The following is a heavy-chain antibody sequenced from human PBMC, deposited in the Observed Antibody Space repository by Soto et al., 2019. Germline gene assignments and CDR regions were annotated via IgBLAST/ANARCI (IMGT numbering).Heavy chain of an antibody. CDR3: ASHFSVDLFAY. CDR1: GGSISSSAYY. J-gene: IGHJ4*02. D-gene: IGHD2-2*01. Sequence: SETLSLTCTVSGGSISSSAYYWGWMRQPPGKGLEWIASFFIGGNTYYNPSLKSRVTISVDTSKNQFSLKLSSVTAADTAVYYCASHFSVDLFAYWGQGALVTVSS. V-gene: IGHV4-39*01. CDR2: FFIGGNT.